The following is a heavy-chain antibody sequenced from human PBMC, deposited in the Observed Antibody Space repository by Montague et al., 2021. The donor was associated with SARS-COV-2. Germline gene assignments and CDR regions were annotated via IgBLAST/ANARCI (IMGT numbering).Heavy chain of an antibody. V-gene: IGHV4-39*01. D-gene: IGHD3-9*01. CDR1: GGSISSSSYY. J-gene: IGHJ2*01. Sequence: SETLSLTCTVSGGSISSSSYYWGRIRQPPGKGLEWIGSIYYSGSTYYNPSLKSRVTISVDTSKHQFSLKLNSVTAADTAVYYCARHVYDILTGYYTYWYFDLWGRGTLVTVSS. CDR2: IYYSGST. CDR3: ARHVYDILTGYYTYWYFDL.